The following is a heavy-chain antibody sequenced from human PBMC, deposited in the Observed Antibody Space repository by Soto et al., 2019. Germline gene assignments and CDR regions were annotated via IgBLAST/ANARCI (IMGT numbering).Heavy chain of an antibody. CDR2: ISSSSSYT. Sequence: TGGSLRLSCAASGFTFSDYYMSWIRQAPGKGLEWVSYISSSSSYTNYAGSVKGRFTISRDNAKNSLYLQMNSLRAEDTAVYYCARDSVAAAGIIAGYWGQGTLVTVSS. J-gene: IGHJ4*02. CDR1: GFTFSDYY. D-gene: IGHD6-13*01. V-gene: IGHV3-11*06. CDR3: ARDSVAAAGIIAGY.